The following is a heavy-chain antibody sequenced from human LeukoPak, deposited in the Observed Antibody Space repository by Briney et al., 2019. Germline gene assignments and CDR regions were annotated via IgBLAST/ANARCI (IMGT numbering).Heavy chain of an antibody. Sequence: PGGSLRLSCAASGFTFSNYAIHWVRQAPGKGLEWVAVTSYDGSNKYYADSVKGRFTITRDNSKNRLYLQMNSLRAEDTAVYYCARDRLGGSYYFYYYGMDVWGQGTTVTVSS. CDR1: GFTFSNYA. CDR3: ARDRLGGSYYFYYYGMDV. CDR2: TSYDGSNK. D-gene: IGHD1-26*01. J-gene: IGHJ6*02. V-gene: IGHV3-30*04.